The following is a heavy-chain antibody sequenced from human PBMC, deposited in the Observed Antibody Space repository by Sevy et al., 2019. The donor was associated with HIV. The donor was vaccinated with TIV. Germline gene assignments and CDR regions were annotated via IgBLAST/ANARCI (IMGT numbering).Heavy chain of an antibody. CDR2: IYYSGST. V-gene: IGHV4-59*01. D-gene: IGHD3-3*01. CDR3: ARVPSYITHDYYYYYYYMGV. J-gene: IGHJ6*03. Sequence: SETLSLTCTVSGGSISSYYWSWIRQPPGKGLEWIGYIYYSGSTNYNPPLKSRVTISVDTSKNQFSLKLSSVTAADTAVYYCARVPSYITHDYYYYYYYMGVWGKGTTVTVSS. CDR1: GGSISSYY.